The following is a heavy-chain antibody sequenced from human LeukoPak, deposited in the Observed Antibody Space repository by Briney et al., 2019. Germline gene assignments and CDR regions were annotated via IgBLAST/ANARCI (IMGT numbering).Heavy chain of an antibody. CDR3: ARVGYSGYDLGY. J-gene: IGHJ4*02. D-gene: IGHD5-12*01. CDR2: INQDASVK. Sequence: PGGSLRLSCAASGFTFSGYWMTWVRQAPGKGLEWVANINQDASVKSYVDSVKGRFTISRDNARNSLYLQMNSLGADDTAVYFCARVGYSGYDLGYWGQGTLVTVSS. V-gene: IGHV3-7*04. CDR1: GFTFSGYW.